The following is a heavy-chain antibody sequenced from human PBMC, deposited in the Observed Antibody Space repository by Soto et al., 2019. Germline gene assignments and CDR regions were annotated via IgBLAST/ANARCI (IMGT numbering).Heavy chain of an antibody. D-gene: IGHD4-17*01. Sequence: PETLSLTCALYRESFSGSYWSSLRQPPGMGLEWIGEINHSGSTNYNPSLKSRVTISVDTSKNQFSLKLSSVTAADTAVYYCARGMGDYGDDGLDYWGQGTLVTVSS. V-gene: IGHV4-34*01. CDR2: INHSGST. CDR3: ARGMGDYGDDGLDY. CDR1: RESFSGSY. J-gene: IGHJ4*02.